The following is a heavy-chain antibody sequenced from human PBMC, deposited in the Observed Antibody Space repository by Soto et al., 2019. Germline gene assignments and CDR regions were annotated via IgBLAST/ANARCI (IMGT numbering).Heavy chain of an antibody. CDR3: AKEKNRIFDY. CDR2: ITWDGDST. Sequence: EVQLVVSGGLVVRPGGSLRLSCAGSGFTFDDHTMHWVRQVPGKGLEWVSLITWDGDSTFYTDSVKGRFTISRDNTERSLFPQMNSLRIEDTALYYCAKEKNRIFDYWGQGTLVTVSS. J-gene: IGHJ4*02. V-gene: IGHV3-43*01. CDR1: GFTFDDHT.